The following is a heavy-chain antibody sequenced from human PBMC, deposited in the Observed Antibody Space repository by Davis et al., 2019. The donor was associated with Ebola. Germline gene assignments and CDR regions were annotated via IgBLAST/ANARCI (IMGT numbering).Heavy chain of an antibody. CDR2: IYHSGST. Sequence: SETLSLTCAVSGGSISSGGYSWSWIRQPPGKGLEWIGYIYHSGSTYYNPSLKSRVTMSVDTSKNQFSLKLSSVTAADTAVYYCAREDQYSTNYFDYWGQGTLVTVSS. D-gene: IGHD6-6*01. J-gene: IGHJ4*02. CDR1: GGSISSGGYS. V-gene: IGHV4-30-2*01. CDR3: AREDQYSTNYFDY.